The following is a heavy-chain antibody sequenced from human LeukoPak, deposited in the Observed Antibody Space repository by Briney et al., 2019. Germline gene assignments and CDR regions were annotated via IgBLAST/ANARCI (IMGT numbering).Heavy chain of an antibody. D-gene: IGHD5-24*01. Sequence: ASVKVSCKASGYTFTGYYMHWVRQAPGQGLEWMGWINPNGGGTNYAQKLQGRVTMTRDTSISTAYMDLSSLRSDDTAVYYCARRTADGYNLDYWGQGTLVTVSS. CDR3: ARRTADGYNLDY. CDR1: GYTFTGYY. J-gene: IGHJ4*02. CDR2: INPNGGGT. V-gene: IGHV1-2*02.